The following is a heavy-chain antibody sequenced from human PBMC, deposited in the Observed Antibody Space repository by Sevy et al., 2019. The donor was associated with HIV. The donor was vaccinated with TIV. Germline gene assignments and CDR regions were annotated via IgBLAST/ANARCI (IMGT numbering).Heavy chain of an antibody. CDR1: GFTFSRYS. CDR3: ARDRRVEYGGSDY. J-gene: IGHJ4*02. D-gene: IGHD3-10*01. Sequence: GESLKISCAASGFTFSRYSMNWVRQAPGKGLEWVSSISGSSTYKYYADLLRGRFTISRDNAKNSLYLQMGSLTDEDTAVYYCARDRRVEYGGSDYWGQGALVTVSS. CDR2: ISGSSTYK. V-gene: IGHV3-21*04.